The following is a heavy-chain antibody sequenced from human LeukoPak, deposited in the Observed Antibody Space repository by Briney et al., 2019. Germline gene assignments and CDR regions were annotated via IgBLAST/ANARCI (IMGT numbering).Heavy chain of an antibody. CDR2: ISYDGSNK. CDR1: GFTFSNYG. CDR3: AKAGMATYFEREDY. J-gene: IGHJ4*02. V-gene: IGHV3-30*18. Sequence: GGSLRLSCAASGFTFSNYGMHWVRQAPGKGLEWVAVISYDGSNKYYADSVKGRLTISRDNSKNTLYLQMNSLRAEDTAVYYCAKAGMATYFEREDYWGQGTLVTVSS. D-gene: IGHD5-24*01.